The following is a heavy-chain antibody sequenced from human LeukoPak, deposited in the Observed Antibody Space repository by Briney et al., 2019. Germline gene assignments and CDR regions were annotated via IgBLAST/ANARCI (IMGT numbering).Heavy chain of an antibody. CDR3: ARDGPQLERRPHDAFDI. CDR2: IYSGGST. J-gene: IGHJ3*02. D-gene: IGHD1-1*01. V-gene: IGHV3-66*02. CDR1: GFTVSSNY. Sequence: GGSLRLSCAASGFTVSSNYMSWVRQAPGKGLEWVSVIYSGGSTYYADSVKGRFTISRDNSKNTLYLQMNSLRAEDTAVYYCARDGPQLERRPHDAFDIWGQATMVTVSS.